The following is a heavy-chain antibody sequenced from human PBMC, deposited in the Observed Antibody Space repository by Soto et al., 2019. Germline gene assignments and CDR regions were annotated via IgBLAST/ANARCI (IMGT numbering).Heavy chain of an antibody. J-gene: IGHJ4*02. V-gene: IGHV3-21*01. CDR2: ISGSGNYT. CDR3: AREGINNYNEYYFDS. Sequence: PGGSLRLSCAASGFTFSTYSMNWVRQAPGKGLEWVSSISGSGNYTHYADFLRGRFTISRDNAKTSLYLQMNSLRAEDTAVYYCAREGINNYNEYYFDSWSQGTVVTVSS. CDR1: GFTFSTYS. D-gene: IGHD4-4*01.